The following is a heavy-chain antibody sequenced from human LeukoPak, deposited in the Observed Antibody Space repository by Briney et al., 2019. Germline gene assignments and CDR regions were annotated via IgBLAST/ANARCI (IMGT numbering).Heavy chain of an antibody. V-gene: IGHV5-51*01. CDR2: IYPGDSDT. CDR1: GYTFTTYW. CDR3: ARRVYSSGWYYFDY. J-gene: IGHJ4*02. D-gene: IGHD6-19*01. Sequence: GESLKISCKGSGYTFTTYWIGLVRQMPGKGLEWMGIIYPGDSDTRYSPSFQAQVTISADKSISTAYLQWSSLKASDTAIYYCARRVYSSGWYYFDYWGQGTLVTVSS.